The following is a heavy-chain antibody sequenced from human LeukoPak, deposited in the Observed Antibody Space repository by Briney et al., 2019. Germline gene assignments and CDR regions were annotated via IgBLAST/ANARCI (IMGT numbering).Heavy chain of an antibody. V-gene: IGHV3-33*08. D-gene: IGHD3-10*01. J-gene: IGHJ5*02. CDR2: IWYDGSNK. Sequence: GGSLRLSCAASGFTFSSYSMNWVRQAPGKGLEWVAVIWYDGSNKYYADSVKGRFTISRDNSKNTLYLQMNSLRAEDTAVYYCARVNKKTLWFGELFVFDPWGQGTLVTVSS. CDR3: ARVNKKTLWFGELFVFDP. CDR1: GFTFSSYS.